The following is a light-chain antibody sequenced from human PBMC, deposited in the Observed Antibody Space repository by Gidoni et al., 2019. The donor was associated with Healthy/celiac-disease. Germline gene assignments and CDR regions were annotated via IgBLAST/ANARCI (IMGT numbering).Light chain of an antibody. CDR2: AAS. V-gene: IGKV1-39*01. Sequence: DIQMTQSPSSLSASVGDRVCITCRASQSISSYLNLYQQKPGKAPKLLIYAASSLQSGVPSRFSSSGSATDLSLTISSRQPEDFATYYCQQSYSTKWTFGQGTKVEIK. CDR1: QSISSY. J-gene: IGKJ1*01. CDR3: QQSYSTKWT.